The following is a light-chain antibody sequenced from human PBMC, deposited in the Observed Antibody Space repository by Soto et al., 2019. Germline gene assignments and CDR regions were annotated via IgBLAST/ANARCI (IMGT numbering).Light chain of an antibody. CDR2: AAS. J-gene: IGKJ4*01. Sequence: IRMTQSPSSLSASTGDRVTSXXRASQGISNYLAWYQQKPGKVPKLXIYAASTLQSGVPSRFSGSGAGTDFTLTISSLQPEDVATYYCQKHNSAPLTFGGGTKVDIK. CDR3: QKHNSAPLT. V-gene: IGKV1-27*01. CDR1: QGISNY.